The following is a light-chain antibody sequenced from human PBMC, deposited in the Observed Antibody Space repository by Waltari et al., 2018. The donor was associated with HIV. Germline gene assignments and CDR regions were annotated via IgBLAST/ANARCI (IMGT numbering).Light chain of an antibody. CDR2: EVN. V-gene: IGLV2-8*01. J-gene: IGLJ6*01. CDR3: ASYGDTNRVL. Sequence: QSALTQPPSASGSLGQSVTISCTGTSSDVGGYAYVSWYHHHPDKAPKPIIHEVNKRPSGVPDRFSGSKSDNTASLTVAGLQDDDEAHYYCASYGDTNRVLFGGGTRVTVL. CDR1: SSDVGGYAY.